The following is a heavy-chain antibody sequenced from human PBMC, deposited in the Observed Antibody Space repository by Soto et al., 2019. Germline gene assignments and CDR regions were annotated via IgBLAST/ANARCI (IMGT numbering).Heavy chain of an antibody. V-gene: IGHV3-30*03. CDR3: ASDPSDGRYRAEFPQH. J-gene: IGHJ1*01. Sequence: QVQLVESGGGVVQPGESLRLSCAASGFTFSTFAMHWVRQAPGKGLEWVILISDDGSKKYYADSVKGRFTISRDNFKNALYVQLNSLRPDGTAGGYCASDPSDGRYRAEFPQHCGLGPLVIVCS. CDR2: ISDDGSKK. CDR1: GFTFSTFA. D-gene: IGHD1-26*01.